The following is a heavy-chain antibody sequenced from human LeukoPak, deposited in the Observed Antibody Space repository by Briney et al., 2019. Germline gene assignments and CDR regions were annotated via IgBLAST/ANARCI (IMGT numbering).Heavy chain of an antibody. CDR1: GYTFTSYY. J-gene: IGHJ4*02. Sequence: ASVKVSCKASGYTFTSYYMHWVRQAPGQGLEWMGIINPSGGSTSYAQKFQGRVTMTRDTSTSTVYMELSSLRSEDTAVYYCARDIPLTYYYGSGSYLPDYWGQGTLVTVSS. CDR3: ARDIPLTYYYGSGSYLPDY. CDR2: INPSGGST. D-gene: IGHD3-10*01. V-gene: IGHV1-46*01.